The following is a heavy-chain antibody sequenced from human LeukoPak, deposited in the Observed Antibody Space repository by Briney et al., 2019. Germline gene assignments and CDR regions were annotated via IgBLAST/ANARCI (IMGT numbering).Heavy chain of an antibody. D-gene: IGHD3-22*01. CDR1: GFTFSSYA. CDR3: AKDRIGVSQYYYDSSGYPRGGFDY. CDR2: ISGSGGST. Sequence: GGTLRLSCAASGFTFSSYAMSWVRQAPGKGLEWVSAISGSGGSTYYADSVKGRFTISRDNYKNTLYLQMNSLRAEDTAVYYCAKDRIGVSQYYYDSSGYPRGGFDYWGQGTLVTVSS. V-gene: IGHV3-23*01. J-gene: IGHJ4*02.